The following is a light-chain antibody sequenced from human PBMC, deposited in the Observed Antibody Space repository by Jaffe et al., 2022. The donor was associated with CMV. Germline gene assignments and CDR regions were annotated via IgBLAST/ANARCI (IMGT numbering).Light chain of an antibody. J-gene: IGKJ1*01. V-gene: IGKV1-5*03. CDR2: RAS. CDR1: ESISEW. CDR3: QQYNTYGT. Sequence: DIQMTQSPSTLSASVGDRVTITCRASESISEWLAWYQQKPGKAPRLLIQRASTLESGVPSRFSGSGSGTDFSLTISGLQPDDFATYFCQQYNTYGTFGQGTKVEIK.